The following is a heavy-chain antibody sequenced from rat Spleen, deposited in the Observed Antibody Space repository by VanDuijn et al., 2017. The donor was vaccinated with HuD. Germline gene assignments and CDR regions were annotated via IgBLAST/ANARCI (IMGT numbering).Heavy chain of an antibody. CDR2: ISSGGHT. J-gene: IGHJ3*01. D-gene: IGHD1-12*02. CDR1: GFSLTSYN. V-gene: IGHV2-30*01. CDR3: TRDHSYWGSYYPGGFAY. Sequence: QVQLKESGPGLVQPSQTLSLICTVSGFSLTSYNVHWVRQSTGKGLEWIGTISSGGHTYYDSPLKSRLSISRDTSKSQVFLKMSSLKNDDTAIYFCTRDHSYWGSYYPGGFAYWGQGTLVTVSS.